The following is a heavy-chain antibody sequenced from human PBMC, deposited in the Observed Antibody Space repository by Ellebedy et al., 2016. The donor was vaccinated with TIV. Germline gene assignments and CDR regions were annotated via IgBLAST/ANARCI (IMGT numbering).Heavy chain of an antibody. Sequence: GESLKISCKGSGYIFTSEWIGWVRQMPGKGLEWMGAIYPGDSNTKYSPSFQGQVTISADKSNSTAYLQWRSLKASDTAMYYCARHDTVDTATFPYWGQGSLVTVSS. CDR2: IYPGDSNT. CDR1: GYIFTSEW. V-gene: IGHV5-51*01. D-gene: IGHD5-18*01. CDR3: ARHDTVDTATFPY. J-gene: IGHJ4*02.